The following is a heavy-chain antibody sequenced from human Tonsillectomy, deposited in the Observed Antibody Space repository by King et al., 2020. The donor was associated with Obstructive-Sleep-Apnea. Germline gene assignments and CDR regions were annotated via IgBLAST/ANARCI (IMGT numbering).Heavy chain of an antibody. V-gene: IGHV3-48*04. CDR2: ISSSSSTI. J-gene: IGHJ4*02. Sequence: VQLVESGGGLVQPGGSLRLSCAASGFTFSSYSMNWVRQAPGKGLEWVSYISSSSSTIYYAASVKGRFTISRDNAKNSLYLQMNSLRAEDTAVYYCARVLGLDYWGQGTLVTVSS. D-gene: IGHD7-27*01. CDR3: ARVLGLDY. CDR1: GFTFSSYS.